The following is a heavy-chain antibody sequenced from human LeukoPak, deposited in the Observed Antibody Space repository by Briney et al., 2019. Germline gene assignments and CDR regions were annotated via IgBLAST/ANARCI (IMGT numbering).Heavy chain of an antibody. CDR2: ISSSSSTI. CDR1: GFTFSSYG. CDR3: ATAALYSSAWY. D-gene: IGHD6-19*01. J-gene: IGHJ4*02. Sequence: GGSLRLSCAASGFTFSSYGMHWVRQAPGKGLEWVSYISSSSSTIYYADSVKGRFTISRDNAKNSLYLQMNSLRAEDTAVYYCATAALYSSAWYWGQGTLVTVSS. V-gene: IGHV3-48*01.